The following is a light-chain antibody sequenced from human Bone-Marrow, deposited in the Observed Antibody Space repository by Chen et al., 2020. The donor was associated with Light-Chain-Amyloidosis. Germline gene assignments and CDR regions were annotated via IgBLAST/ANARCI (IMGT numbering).Light chain of an antibody. Sequence: EIVLTQSPATLSLSPGERATPSCRASQSVSSYLAWYQQKPGQAPRLLIYDASNRATGIPARFSGSGSGTDFTLTISSLEPEDFAVYYCQQRSNFWTFGQGTKVEIK. CDR2: DAS. CDR1: QSVSSY. V-gene: IGKV3-11*01. CDR3: QQRSNFWT. J-gene: IGKJ1*01.